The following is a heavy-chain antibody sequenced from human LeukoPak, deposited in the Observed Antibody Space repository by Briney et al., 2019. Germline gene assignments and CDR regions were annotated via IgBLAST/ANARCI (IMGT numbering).Heavy chain of an antibody. Sequence: SETLSLTCTVSGASFSSSSYYWGWIRQPPGKGLEWIGSIYYSGSTYYNPSLKSRVTISVDTSKNQSSLKLSSVTAADTAVYYCARQLFYFDYWGQGTLVTVSS. V-gene: IGHV4-39*01. J-gene: IGHJ4*02. CDR3: ARQLFYFDY. CDR2: IYYSGST. CDR1: GASFSSSSYY.